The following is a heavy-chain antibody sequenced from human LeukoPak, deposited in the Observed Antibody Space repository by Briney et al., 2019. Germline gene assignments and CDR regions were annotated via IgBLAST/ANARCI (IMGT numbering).Heavy chain of an antibody. CDR2: IKSKSDGGTT. Sequence: GGSLRLSCAASGFNFNNAWMNWVRQAPGKGLEWVGRIKSKSDGGTTDNAAPVKGRLTISKDDSKNTLYLQMNSLKTEDTGIYYCTTGTLTSDYWGQGTLVTVYS. CDR3: TTGTLTSDY. CDR1: GFNFNNAW. V-gene: IGHV3-15*01. D-gene: IGHD4-17*01. J-gene: IGHJ4*02.